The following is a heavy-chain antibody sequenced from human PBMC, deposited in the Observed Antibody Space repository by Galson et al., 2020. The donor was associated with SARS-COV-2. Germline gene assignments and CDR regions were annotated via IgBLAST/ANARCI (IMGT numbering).Heavy chain of an antibody. CDR3: ASHIGWYFFDY. V-gene: IGHV4-4*02. Sequence: ASETLSLTCAVSGGSISSNNWWTWVRQSPGKGLAWIGEISHSGNTHYNPSLKSRLTVSLNKSRNQFSLNLSSVTAADTAIYYCASHIGWYFFDYWGQGILVTVSS. CDR2: ISHSGNT. D-gene: IGHD6-19*01. CDR1: GGSISSNNW. J-gene: IGHJ4*02.